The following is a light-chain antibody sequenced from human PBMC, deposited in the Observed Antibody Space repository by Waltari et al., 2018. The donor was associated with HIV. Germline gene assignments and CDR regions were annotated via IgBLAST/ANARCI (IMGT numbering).Light chain of an antibody. CDR3: QSYGAGLGDFYV. CDR2: RNN. J-gene: IGLJ1*01. V-gene: IGLV1-44*01. CDR1: SSNIGSNT. Sequence: QSVLTQPPSASGTPGQRVTISCSGASSNIGSNTVNWYQQFPGTAPKLLIYRNNQRPSGVPDRFSGAKSGTSASLAISGLQSEDEADYYCQSYGAGLGDFYVFGSGTKVTV.